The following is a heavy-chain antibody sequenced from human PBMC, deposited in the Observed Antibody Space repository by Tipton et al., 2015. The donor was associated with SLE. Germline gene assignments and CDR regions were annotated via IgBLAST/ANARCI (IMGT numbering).Heavy chain of an antibody. D-gene: IGHD7-27*01. CDR3: ARARRTGGAFDI. CDR1: GFTFSSYD. J-gene: IGHJ3*02. Sequence: SLRLSCAASGFTFSSYDMHWVRQATGKGLEWVSAIVTAGDTYYPGSVKGRFTISRENAKNSLYLQMNSLRAGDTAVYYCARARRTGGAFDIWGQGTMVTVSS. CDR2: IVTAGDT. V-gene: IGHV3-13*04.